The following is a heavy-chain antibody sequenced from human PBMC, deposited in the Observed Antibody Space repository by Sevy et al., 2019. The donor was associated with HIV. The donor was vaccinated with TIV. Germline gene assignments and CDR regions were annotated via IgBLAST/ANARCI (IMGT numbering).Heavy chain of an antibody. Sequence: ASVKVSCKASGGTFNRYAISWVRQAPGHGLEWLGGIIPIFGTTNYAQKFQGRVTITADESTSTAYIEVSSLRSEDTAVYYCARLTVAGLGGWFDPWGHGILVTVS. CDR3: ARLTVAGLGGWFDP. J-gene: IGHJ5*02. CDR1: GGTFNRYA. D-gene: IGHD6-19*01. CDR2: IIPIFGTT. V-gene: IGHV1-69*13.